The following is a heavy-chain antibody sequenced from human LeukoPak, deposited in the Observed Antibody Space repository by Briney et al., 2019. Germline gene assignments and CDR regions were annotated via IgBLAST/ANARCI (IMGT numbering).Heavy chain of an antibody. CDR3: ARGRGDRGFYYYYVDV. D-gene: IGHD2-21*02. J-gene: IGHJ6*03. CDR2: LSYRGTT. Sequence: KPSETLSLTCTVSGDSIRAYYWSWFRQPPGKGLEWIGYLSYRGTTNYNPSLESRVTISEDTSKQVFSLHLNSVTAADTAMYYCARGRGDRGFYYYYVDVWGKGTAVTVSS. CDR1: GDSIRAYY. V-gene: IGHV4-59*01.